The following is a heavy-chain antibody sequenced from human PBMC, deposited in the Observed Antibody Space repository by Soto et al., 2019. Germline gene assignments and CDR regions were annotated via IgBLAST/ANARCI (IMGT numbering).Heavy chain of an antibody. V-gene: IGHV3-11*01. J-gene: IGHJ5*02. D-gene: IGHD4-17*01. CDR1: GFTFSDYY. CDR3: ARGLTTTVIIWFDP. Sequence: GGSLRLSCAASGFTFSDYYMSWIRQAPGKGLEWVSYISSSGSIGYADSVKGRFTISRDNAKNSLYLQMNSLRAEDTAVYYCARGLTTTVIIWFDPWGQGTLVTVSS. CDR2: ISSSGSI.